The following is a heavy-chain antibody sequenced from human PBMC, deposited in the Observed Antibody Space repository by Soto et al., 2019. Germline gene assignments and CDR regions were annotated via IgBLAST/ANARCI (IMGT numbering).Heavy chain of an antibody. V-gene: IGHV1-8*01. CDR2: MNPNSGNT. CDR1: GYTFTSYE. D-gene: IGHD3-10*01. Sequence: GASVKVSCKASGYTFTSYEFSWVRQATGQGLEWMGWMNPNSGNTGYAQKFQGRVTMTRNTSISTAYMELSSLRSEDTAVYYCVRGRTSMVPRLNWFDPWGQGTQVTVSS. J-gene: IGHJ5*02. CDR3: VRGRTSMVPRLNWFDP.